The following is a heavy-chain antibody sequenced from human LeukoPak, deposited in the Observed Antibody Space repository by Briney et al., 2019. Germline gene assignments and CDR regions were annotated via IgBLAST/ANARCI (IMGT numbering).Heavy chain of an antibody. D-gene: IGHD6-13*01. CDR1: GFTFSSYA. J-gene: IGHJ4*02. Sequence: HPGGSLRLSCAASGFTFSSYAMSWVRQAPGKGLEWVSAISGSGDSTYYGDSVKGRFTISRDNSKNTLYLQMNSQRAEDTAVYYCAKTRPLDSSSWSHGDYWGQGTLVTVSS. CDR2: ISGSGDST. V-gene: IGHV3-23*01. CDR3: AKTRPLDSSSWSHGDY.